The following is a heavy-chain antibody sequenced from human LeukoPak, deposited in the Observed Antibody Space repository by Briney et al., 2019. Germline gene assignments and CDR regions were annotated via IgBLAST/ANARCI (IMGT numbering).Heavy chain of an antibody. Sequence: GASVKVSCKASGYTFTSYDINWVRQATGQGLEWMGWMNPNSGNTGYVQKFQGRVTMTRNTSISTAYMELSSLRSEDTAVYYCARVQLGYCSSTSCLARPYYYYYYMDVWGKGTTVTVSS. J-gene: IGHJ6*03. D-gene: IGHD2-2*01. CDR2: MNPNSGNT. CDR1: GYTFTSYD. CDR3: ARVQLGYCSSTSCLARPYYYYYYMDV. V-gene: IGHV1-8*01.